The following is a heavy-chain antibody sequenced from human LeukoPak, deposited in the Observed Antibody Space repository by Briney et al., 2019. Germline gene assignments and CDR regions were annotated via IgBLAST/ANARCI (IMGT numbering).Heavy chain of an antibody. D-gene: IGHD3-10*01. Sequence: ASVKVSCKTSGYTFTSFGISWVRQAPGQGLEWMGWISAYNGNTNYAQKLQGRVTMTTDTSTSTAYMELRSLRSDDTAVYYCARGGGVRGVIPYYYYYYMDVWGKGTTVTISS. CDR1: GYTFTSFG. J-gene: IGHJ6*03. CDR2: ISAYNGNT. V-gene: IGHV1-18*04. CDR3: ARGGGVRGVIPYYYYYYMDV.